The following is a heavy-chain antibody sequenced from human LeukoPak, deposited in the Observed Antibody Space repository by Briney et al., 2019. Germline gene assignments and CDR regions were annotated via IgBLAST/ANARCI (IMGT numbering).Heavy chain of an antibody. J-gene: IGHJ4*02. Sequence: PEGLSVTRTLSVYSIITAYYWGWIPQPPGKGLEGIGRNYYSGSTYYRPSLKRRVTLSIDTSQNHSSLTLNSVTAADTAVYYSARYPGLRLGVGRYYFDYWGQGTLVTVSS. CDR1: VYSIITAYY. CDR3: ARYPGLRLGVGRYYFDY. V-gene: IGHV4-38-2*02. CDR2: NYYSGST. D-gene: IGHD4-17*01.